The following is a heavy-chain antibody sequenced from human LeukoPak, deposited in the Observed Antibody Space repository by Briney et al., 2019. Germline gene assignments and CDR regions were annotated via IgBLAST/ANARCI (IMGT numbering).Heavy chain of an antibody. CDR2: IYTSGST. J-gene: IGHJ4*02. D-gene: IGHD6-13*01. CDR3: ATQQLVPSPFDY. V-gene: IGHV4-4*07. Sequence: SETLSLTCTVSGGSISSYYWSWIRQPAGKGLEWIGRIYTSGSTNYNPSLKSRVTISVDKSKNQFSLKLSSVTAADTAVYYCATQQLVPSPFDYWGRGTLATVSS. CDR1: GGSISSYY.